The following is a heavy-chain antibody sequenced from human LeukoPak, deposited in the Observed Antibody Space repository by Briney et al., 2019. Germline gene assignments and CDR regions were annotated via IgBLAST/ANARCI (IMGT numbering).Heavy chain of an antibody. D-gene: IGHD1-1*01. CDR2: IYPGDSDT. V-gene: IGHV5-51*01. J-gene: IGHJ5*02. CDR3: ARRTGTSKSNWFDP. CDR1: GYSFSTYW. Sequence: GESLKISCQGSGYSFSTYWITWVRQMPGKGLEWMGIIYPGDSDTRYSPSFQGQVTISADKSISTAYLQWSSLKASDTAIYYCARRTGTSKSNWFDPWGQGTLVTVSS.